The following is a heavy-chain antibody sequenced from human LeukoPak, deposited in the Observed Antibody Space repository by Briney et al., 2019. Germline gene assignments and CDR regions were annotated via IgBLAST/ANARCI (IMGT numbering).Heavy chain of an antibody. CDR3: ARANGGGLDY. D-gene: IGHD3-10*01. Sequence: ASVKVSCKTSGYTFSTYYMHWVRQAPGQGLEWLGIIHPTDGSTSYTQKIQGRVTMTRDTDTGTVYLELSSLRSEDTAVYWCARANGGGLDYWGQGTLITVSS. CDR1: GYTFSTYY. CDR2: IHPTDGST. V-gene: IGHV1-46*01. J-gene: IGHJ4*02.